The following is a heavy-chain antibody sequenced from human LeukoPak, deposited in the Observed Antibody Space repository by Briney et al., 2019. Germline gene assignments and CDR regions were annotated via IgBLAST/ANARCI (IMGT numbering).Heavy chain of an antibody. V-gene: IGHV3-23*01. CDR2: ISGSGGST. Sequence: GGSLRLSCAASGFTFSSYAMSWVRHAPGKGLEWVSAISGSGGSTYYADSVKGRFTISRDNSKNTLYLQMNSLRAEDTAVYYCAKALRPHCSSTSCYTAFDIWGQGTMVTVSS. D-gene: IGHD2-2*02. J-gene: IGHJ3*02. CDR3: AKALRPHCSSTSCYTAFDI. CDR1: GFTFSSYA.